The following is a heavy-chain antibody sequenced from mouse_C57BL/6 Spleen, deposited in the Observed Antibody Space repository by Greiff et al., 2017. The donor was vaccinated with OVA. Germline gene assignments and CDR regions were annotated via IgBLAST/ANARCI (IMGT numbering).Heavy chain of an antibody. J-gene: IGHJ4*01. CDR1: GYTFTSYW. Sequence: QVQLQQPGAELVMPGASVKLSCKASGYTFTSYWMHWVKQRPGQGLEWIGEIDPSDSYTNYNQKFKGKSTLTVDKSSSTAYMQLSSLTSEDSAVDYCARGTHYYGYAMDYWGQGTSVTVSS. CDR3: ARGTHYYGYAMDY. V-gene: IGHV1-69*01. D-gene: IGHD1-2*01. CDR2: IDPSDSYT.